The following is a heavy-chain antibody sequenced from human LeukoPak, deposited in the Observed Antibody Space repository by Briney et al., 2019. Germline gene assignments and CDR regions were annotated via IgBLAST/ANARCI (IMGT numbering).Heavy chain of an antibody. CDR3: TTTLAYGSESYYRNWFDP. Sequence: SGTLSLTCAVSGGSISSSNWWSWVRQPPGKGLEWIGEIYHSGSTNYNPSLKSRVTISVDKSKNQFSLKLSSVTAADTAIYYCTTTLAYGSESYYRNWFDPWGQGTLVTVSS. D-gene: IGHD3-10*01. J-gene: IGHJ5*02. CDR2: IYHSGST. V-gene: IGHV4-4*02. CDR1: GGSISSSNW.